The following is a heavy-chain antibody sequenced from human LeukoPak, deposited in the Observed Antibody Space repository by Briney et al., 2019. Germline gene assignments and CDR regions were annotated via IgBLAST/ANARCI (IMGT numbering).Heavy chain of an antibody. CDR1: GFTFSSYA. Sequence: SGGSLRLSCAASGFTFSSYAMHWVRQAPGKGLEYVSAISSNGGSTYYANSVKGRFTISRDNSKNTLYLQMGSLRAEDMTVYCCARAMIGRGYSSSWTPNDAFDIWGQGTMATVSS. CDR3: ARAMIGRGYSSSWTPNDAFDI. V-gene: IGHV3-64*01. CDR2: ISSNGGST. J-gene: IGHJ3*02. D-gene: IGHD6-13*01.